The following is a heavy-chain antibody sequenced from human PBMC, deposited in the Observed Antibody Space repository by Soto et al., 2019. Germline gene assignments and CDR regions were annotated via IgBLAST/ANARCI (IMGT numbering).Heavy chain of an antibody. J-gene: IGHJ4*02. CDR3: AKVLSSGSYSGALEY. CDR2: ISASGGST. CDR1: GFTFSSYS. Sequence: GGSLRLSCAASGFTFSSYSMNWVHQAPGKGLEWASAISASGGSTYADSVKGRFTISRDNSKNTLYLQMNSLRVEDTAVYYCAKVLSSGSYSGALEYWGQGALVTVSS. V-gene: IGHV3-23*01. D-gene: IGHD1-26*01.